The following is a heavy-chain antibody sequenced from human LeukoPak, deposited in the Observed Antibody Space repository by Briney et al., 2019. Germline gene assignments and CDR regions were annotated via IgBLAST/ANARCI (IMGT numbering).Heavy chain of an antibody. CDR2: ISYDGSNK. D-gene: IGHD1-26*01. J-gene: IGHJ4*02. Sequence: GGSLRLSCAASGFTFSSYAMHWVRQAPGKGLEWVAVISYDGSNKYYADSVKGRFTISRDNSKNTLYLQMNSLRAEDTAVYYCARGRVGEGYFDYWGQGTLVTVSS. V-gene: IGHV3-30-3*01. CDR1: GFTFSSYA. CDR3: ARGRVGEGYFDY.